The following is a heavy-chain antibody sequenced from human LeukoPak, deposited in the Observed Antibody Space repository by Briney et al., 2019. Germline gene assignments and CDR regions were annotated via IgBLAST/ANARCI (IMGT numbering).Heavy chain of an antibody. D-gene: IGHD3-16*01. Sequence: SETLSLTCAVYGGSFSGYYWSWIRQPPGKGLEWIGYIYHSGSTYYNPSLKSRVTISVDTSKNQFSLKLSSVTAADTAVYYCANWGTNDAFDIWGQGTMVTVSS. CDR3: ANWGTNDAFDI. V-gene: IGHV4-34*01. J-gene: IGHJ3*02. CDR2: IYHSGST. CDR1: GGSFSGYY.